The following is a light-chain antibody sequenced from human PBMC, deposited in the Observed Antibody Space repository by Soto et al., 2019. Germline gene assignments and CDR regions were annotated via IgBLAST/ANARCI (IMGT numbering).Light chain of an antibody. CDR3: QQYGSSPLT. V-gene: IGKV3-20*01. CDR1: QSVTSNF. J-gene: IGKJ4*01. CDR2: GAS. Sequence: EIVLTQSPATLSLSPGERATLSCRTSQSVTSNFVAWYQQKPGQAPRLSIYGASIRATGIPDRFRGSGSGTDFTLTISRLDPEDFAVYYCQQYGSSPLTFGGGTKVDIK.